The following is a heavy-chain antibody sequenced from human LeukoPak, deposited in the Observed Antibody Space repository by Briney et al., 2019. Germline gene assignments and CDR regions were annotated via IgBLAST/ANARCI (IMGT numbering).Heavy chain of an antibody. J-gene: IGHJ4*02. V-gene: IGHV4-4*07. CDR1: GGSISSFY. D-gene: IGHD4-11*01. Sequence: SETLSLTCTVSGGSISSFYWSWIRQPAGKGLEWIGRGFASGSTIYNPSLKSRVTISVDESKNQFSLELKSVTAADTAVYYCARHDYSNYVRHWGQGALITVSS. CDR2: GFASGST. CDR3: ARHDYSNYVRH.